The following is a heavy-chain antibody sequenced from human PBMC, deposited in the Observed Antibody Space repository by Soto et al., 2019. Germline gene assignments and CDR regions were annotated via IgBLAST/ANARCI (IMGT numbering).Heavy chain of an antibody. CDR2: INHSGST. Sequence: SETLSLTCTVSGGSISSYYWSWIRQPPGKGLEWIGYINHSGSTNYNPSLKSRVIISVDTSNNQFSLKLTSVTAADSAVYYCARGPVGYSGYEPFDFWGQGTLVTVSS. D-gene: IGHD5-12*01. CDR1: GGSISSYY. V-gene: IGHV4-59*12. CDR3: ARGPVGYSGYEPFDF. J-gene: IGHJ4*02.